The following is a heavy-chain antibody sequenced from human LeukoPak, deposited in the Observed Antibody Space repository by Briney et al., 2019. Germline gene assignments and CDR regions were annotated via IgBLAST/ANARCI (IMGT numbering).Heavy chain of an antibody. J-gene: IGHJ6*02. V-gene: IGHV3-49*04. CDR1: GFTFGDHA. D-gene: IGHD5-18*01. CDR2: IRSKAYGGTT. Sequence: GGSLRLSCTASGFTFGDHAMSWVRQAPGKGLEWVGFIRSKAYGGTTEYAASVKGRFTISRDDSKSIAYLQMNSLKTDDTAVYYCSRGPIQLWLHNAMDVWGQGTTVTVSS. CDR3: SRGPIQLWLHNAMDV.